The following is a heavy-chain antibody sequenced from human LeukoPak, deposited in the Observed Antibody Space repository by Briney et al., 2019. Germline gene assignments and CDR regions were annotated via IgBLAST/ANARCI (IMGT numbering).Heavy chain of an antibody. V-gene: IGHV3-11*04. D-gene: IGHD5-24*01. CDR3: ATANRDDFDY. CDR2: ISSSGSTI. J-gene: IGHJ4*02. CDR1: GFTFSDYY. Sequence: GGSLRLSCAASGFTFSDYYMSWIRQAPGKGPEWVSYISSSGSTIYYADSVKGRFTISRDNAENSLYLQMNSLRAEDTAVYYCATANRDDFDYWGQGTLVTVSS.